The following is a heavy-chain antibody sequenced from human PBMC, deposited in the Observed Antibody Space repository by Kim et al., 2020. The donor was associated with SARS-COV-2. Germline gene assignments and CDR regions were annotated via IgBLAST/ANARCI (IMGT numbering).Heavy chain of an antibody. CDR2: ISWNSDSL. J-gene: IGHJ4*02. CDR3: AQDSDTNYFES. V-gene: IGHV3-9*01. Sequence: GGSLRLSCAASGFTFDDYAMHWVRQVPGKGLEWVSGISWNSDSLNYADSVMGRFTISRDNAKNSLYLQMNSLRAEDTALYYCAQDSDTNYFESWGQGTLVTVSS. CDR1: GFTFDDYA.